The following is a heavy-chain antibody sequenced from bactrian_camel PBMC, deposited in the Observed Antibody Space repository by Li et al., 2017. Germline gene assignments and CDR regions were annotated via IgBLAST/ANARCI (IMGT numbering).Heavy chain of an antibody. CDR1: GSTYRPNF. V-gene: IGHV3S60*01. CDR3: TAGFQY. CDR2: ISWSGGST. J-gene: IGHJ4*01. Sequence: HVQLVESGGGSVQPGGTLRLSCAVSGSTYRPNFMGWFRQAPGKEREGVSCISWSGGSTCYADSVKGRFTTSRDNAKNMLYLQMDSLKPEDTAMYYCTAGFQYWGQWTQVTVS. D-gene: IGHD3*01.